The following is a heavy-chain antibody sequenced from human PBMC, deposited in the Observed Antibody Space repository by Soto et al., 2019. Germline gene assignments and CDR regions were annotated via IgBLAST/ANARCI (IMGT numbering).Heavy chain of an antibody. J-gene: IGHJ6*02. CDR3: ASLYSSSWSRNYYYGMDV. Sequence: GGSLRLSSAASGFTFSSYAIHWVRQAPGKGLEWVAVISYDGSNKYYADSVKGRFTISRDNSKNTLYLQMNSLRAEDTAVYYCASLYSSSWSRNYYYGMDVWGQGTTVTVS. V-gene: IGHV3-30-3*01. CDR1: GFTFSSYA. D-gene: IGHD6-13*01. CDR2: ISYDGSNK.